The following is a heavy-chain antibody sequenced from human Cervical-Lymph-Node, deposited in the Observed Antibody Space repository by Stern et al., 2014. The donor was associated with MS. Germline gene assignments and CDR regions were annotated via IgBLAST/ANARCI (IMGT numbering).Heavy chain of an antibody. CDR3: ARGGRAVSYWYFHL. Sequence: QVQLVESGAEVREPGSSVKVSCTASGDTFSGYAFHWVRQAPGQGLQWMGGIIPIFGTANYAQSFQGRVTITADESTSTAYMELSRLRSDDTAVYYCARGGRAVSYWYFHLWGRGTLVTVSS. D-gene: IGHD5/OR15-5a*01. CDR2: IIPIFGTA. CDR1: GDTFSGYA. J-gene: IGHJ2*01. V-gene: IGHV1-69*01.